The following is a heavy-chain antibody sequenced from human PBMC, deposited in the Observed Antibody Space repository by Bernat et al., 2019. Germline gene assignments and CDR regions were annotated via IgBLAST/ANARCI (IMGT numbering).Heavy chain of an antibody. CDR3: ARDGYSSSSNYYYYYYMDV. CDR2: ISYDGSNK. J-gene: IGHJ6*03. D-gene: IGHD6-6*01. V-gene: IGHV3-30*01. CDR1: GFTFSSYA. Sequence: LVESGGGVVQPGRSLRLSCAASGFTFSSYAMHWVRQAPGKGLEWVAVISYDGSNKYYADSVKGRFTISRDNSKNTLYLQMNSLRAEDTAVYYCARDGYSSSSNYYYYYYMDVWGKGTTVTVSS.